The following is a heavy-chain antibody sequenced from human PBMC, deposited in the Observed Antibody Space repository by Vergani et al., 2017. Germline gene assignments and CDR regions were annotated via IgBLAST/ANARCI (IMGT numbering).Heavy chain of an antibody. J-gene: IGHJ5*02. Sequence: QITLKESGPTLVKPTQTLTLTCTFSGFSLSTSGVSVGWIRQPPGKALEWLALIYWDDDKRYSPSLKSRLTITKDTSKNQVVLTMTNMDPVDTATYYCAHTAQSGYCSSTSCYGDEVGWFDPWGQGTLVTVSS. V-gene: IGHV2-5*02. CDR2: IYWDDDK. CDR3: AHTAQSGYCSSTSCYGDEVGWFDP. D-gene: IGHD2-2*01. CDR1: GFSLSTSGVS.